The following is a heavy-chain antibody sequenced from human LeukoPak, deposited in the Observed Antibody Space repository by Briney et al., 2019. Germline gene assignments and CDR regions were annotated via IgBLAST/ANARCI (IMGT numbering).Heavy chain of an antibody. CDR2: IRSKAYGGTT. J-gene: IGHJ6*03. V-gene: IGHV3-49*04. CDR1: GFTFGDYA. D-gene: IGHD2-15*01. CDR3: TRSIVVVVAADYYYYYYMDV. Sequence: PGGSLRLSCTASGFTFGDYAMSWVRQAPGKGLEWVGFIRSKAYGGTTEYAASVKGRFTISRDDSKSIAYLQMNSLKTEDTAVYYCTRSIVVVVAADYYYYYYMDVWGKGTTVTVSS.